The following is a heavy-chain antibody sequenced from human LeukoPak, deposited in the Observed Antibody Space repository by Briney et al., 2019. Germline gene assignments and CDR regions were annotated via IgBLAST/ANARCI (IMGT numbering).Heavy chain of an antibody. D-gene: IGHD4-17*01. Sequence: GGSLRLSCAASGFTFSSYWMSWVRQAPGTGLEWVANIKQDGSEKYYVDSVKGRFTISRDNAKNSLYLQMNSLRAEDTAVYYCARDRPGDDYGDYGAFHPRLLGNWFDPWGQGTLVTVSS. CDR1: GFTFSSYW. J-gene: IGHJ5*02. V-gene: IGHV3-7*01. CDR2: IKQDGSEK. CDR3: ARDRPGDDYGDYGAFHPRLLGNWFDP.